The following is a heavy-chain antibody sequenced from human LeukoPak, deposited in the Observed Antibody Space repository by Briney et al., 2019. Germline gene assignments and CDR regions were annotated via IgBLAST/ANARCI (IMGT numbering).Heavy chain of an antibody. CDR3: ARGAAAAGTPRYYYYMDV. J-gene: IGHJ6*03. Sequence: GASVKVSCKASGGTFSSYAISWVRQAPGQGLEWMGGIIPTFGTANYAQKFQGRVTITADESTSTAYMELSSLRSEDTAVYYCARGAAAAGTPRYYYYMDVWGKGTTVTISS. D-gene: IGHD6-13*01. V-gene: IGHV1-69*13. CDR1: GGTFSSYA. CDR2: IIPTFGTA.